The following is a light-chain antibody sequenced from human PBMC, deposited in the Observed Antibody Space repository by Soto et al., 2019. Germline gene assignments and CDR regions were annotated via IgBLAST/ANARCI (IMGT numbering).Light chain of an antibody. Sequence: QSALTQPASVSGSPGQSITISCTGTSSDVGGYDYVSWYQQHPGKAPTLLIYDVINRPSGVSFRFSGSKSGNTASLTISGLQAEDEAEYYCSSYTRSSISVFGTGTTLTVL. V-gene: IGLV2-14*01. CDR2: DVI. CDR1: SSDVGGYDY. J-gene: IGLJ1*01. CDR3: SSYTRSSISV.